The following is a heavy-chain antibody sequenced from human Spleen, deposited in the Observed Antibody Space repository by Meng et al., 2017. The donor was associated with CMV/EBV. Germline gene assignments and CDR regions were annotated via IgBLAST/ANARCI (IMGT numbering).Heavy chain of an antibody. CDR1: GFTFSDYS. Sequence: GESLKISCAASGFTFSDYSMNWVRQAPGKGLAWVSLISSSSSYMNYADSVKGRFTISRDNAKNSLYLQMTSLRAEDTAVYYCARDRGYCSSTGCYYFDYWGQGTLVTVSS. J-gene: IGHJ4*02. V-gene: IGHV3-21*01. D-gene: IGHD2-2*01. CDR3: ARDRGYCSSTGCYYFDY. CDR2: ISSSSSYM.